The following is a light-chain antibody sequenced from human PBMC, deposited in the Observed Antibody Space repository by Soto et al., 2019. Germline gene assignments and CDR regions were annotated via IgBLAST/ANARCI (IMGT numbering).Light chain of an antibody. Sequence: QAVVTQPPSVSGAPGQRVTISCTGSSSNIGAGYDVHWYQQFPGRAPKLLIYGNSNRPSGVPDRFSGSKSGTSASLAITGLQAEDEADYYCQSYDSSLSALFGGGTKLTVL. J-gene: IGLJ2*01. CDR2: GNS. CDR1: SSNIGAGYD. CDR3: QSYDSSLSAL. V-gene: IGLV1-40*01.